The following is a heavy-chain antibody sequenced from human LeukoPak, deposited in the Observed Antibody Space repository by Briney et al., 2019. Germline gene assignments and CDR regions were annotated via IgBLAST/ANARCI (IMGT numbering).Heavy chain of an antibody. J-gene: IGHJ4*02. CDR3: AKVQWFRELSAFDY. D-gene: IGHD3-10*01. V-gene: IGHV3-23*01. CDR2: IRGGGANT. Sequence: GGSLRLSCAASGFTFSSDAMNWVRQAPGKGLEWVSGIRGGGANTYYADSVKGRFTISRDGSKNTLYLQMNSLRAEDTALYYCAKVQWFRELSAFDYWGQGTLVTASS. CDR1: GFTFSSDA.